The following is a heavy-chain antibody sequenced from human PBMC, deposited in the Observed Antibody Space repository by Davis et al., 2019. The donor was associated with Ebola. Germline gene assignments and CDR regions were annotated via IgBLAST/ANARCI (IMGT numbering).Heavy chain of an antibody. J-gene: IGHJ5*02. CDR3: ARVATDWFDP. CDR2: IKGDGTIT. CDR1: GFTFSSYW. V-gene: IGHV3-74*01. Sequence: PGGSLRLSCAASGFTFSSYWMHWVRHAPGTGLVWVSHIKGDGTITNYADSVKGRFTISRDNAKNTLYLQMNSLRVEDAGLYFCARVATDWFDPWGQGTLVTVSS.